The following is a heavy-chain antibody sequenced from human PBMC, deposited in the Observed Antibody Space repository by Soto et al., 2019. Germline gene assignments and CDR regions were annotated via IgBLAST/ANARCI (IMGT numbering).Heavy chain of an antibody. CDR3: ARAYYDFWSGHNWFDP. J-gene: IGHJ5*02. CDR1: GGSISSGDYY. V-gene: IGHV4-30-4*01. D-gene: IGHD3-3*01. Sequence: QVQLQESGPGLVKPSQTLSLTCTVSGGSISSGDYYWSWIRQPPGKGLEWIGYIYYSGSTYYNPSLTSRVTISVDTSKNQFSLKLSSVTAADTAVYYCARAYYDFWSGHNWFDPWGQGTLVTVSS. CDR2: IYYSGST.